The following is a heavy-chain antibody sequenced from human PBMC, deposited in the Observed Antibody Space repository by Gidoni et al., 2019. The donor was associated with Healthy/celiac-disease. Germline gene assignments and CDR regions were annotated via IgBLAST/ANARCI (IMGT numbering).Heavy chain of an antibody. Sequence: QLQLQESGPGLVKPSETLSLTCTVSGGSISSSSYYWGWIRQPPGKGLEWIGSIYYSGSTYYNPSLKSRVNISVDTSKNQFSLKLSSVTAADTVVYYWASPTSSAEYYYDSIGAFDIWGQGTMVTVSS. D-gene: IGHD3-22*01. V-gene: IGHV4-39*01. CDR2: IYYSGST. J-gene: IGHJ3*02. CDR1: GGSISSSSYY. CDR3: ASPTSSAEYYYDSIGAFDI.